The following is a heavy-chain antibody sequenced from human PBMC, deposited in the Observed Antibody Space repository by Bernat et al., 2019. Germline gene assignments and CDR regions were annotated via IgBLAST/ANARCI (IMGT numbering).Heavy chain of an antibody. Sequence: QVQLVESGGGVVQPGRSLRFSCAASGFTFSSYGMHWVRQAPGKGLEWVAVKWYDGSNTYYADSVKGRFTISRDNSKNTLYVQMNSLRVEDTAVYYCARRGGGNHYFDDWGQGTLVIVSS. CDR3: ARRGGGNHYFDD. CDR2: KWYDGSNT. J-gene: IGHJ4*02. CDR1: GFTFSSYG. V-gene: IGHV3-33*01. D-gene: IGHD2-15*01.